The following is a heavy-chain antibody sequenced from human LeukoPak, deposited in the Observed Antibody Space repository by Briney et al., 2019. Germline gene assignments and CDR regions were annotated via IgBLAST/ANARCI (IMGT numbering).Heavy chain of an antibody. V-gene: IGHV3-21*01. CDR2: ISSSSSYI. Sequence: GGSLRLACAASGFTFSSYSMNWVRQAPGKGLEWVSSISSSSSYIYYADSVKGRFTISRDNAKNSLYLQMNSLRAEDTAVYYCAKGGFDWSGYYYYMDVWGKGTTVTVSS. J-gene: IGHJ6*03. CDR3: AKGGFDWSGYYYYMDV. CDR1: GFTFSSYS. D-gene: IGHD3-9*01.